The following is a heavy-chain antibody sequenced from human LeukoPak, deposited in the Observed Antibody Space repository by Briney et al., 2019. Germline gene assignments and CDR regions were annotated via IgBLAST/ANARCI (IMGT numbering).Heavy chain of an antibody. CDR3: ARGLGLERRRFGRNNWFDP. J-gene: IGHJ5*02. D-gene: IGHD1-1*01. CDR2: INHGGST. V-gene: IGHV4-34*01. Sequence: PSETLSLTCAVYGGSFSGYYWSWIRQPPGKGLEWIGEINHGGSTNYNPSLKSRVTISVDTSKNQFSLKLSSVTAADTAVYYCARGLGLERRRFGRNNWFDPWGQGTLVTVSS. CDR1: GGSFSGYY.